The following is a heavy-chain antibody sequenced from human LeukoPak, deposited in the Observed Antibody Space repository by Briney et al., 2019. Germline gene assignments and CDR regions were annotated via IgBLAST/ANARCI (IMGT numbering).Heavy chain of an antibody. CDR1: GFTFDDYA. V-gene: IGHV3-9*01. Sequence: GRSLRLSCAASGFTFDDYAMHWVRHAPGKGLEWVSGISWNSGSIGYADSVKGRFTISRDNAKNSLYLQMNSLRAEDTALYYCAKDGDNGSGSPWFDPWGQGTLVTVSS. D-gene: IGHD3-10*01. CDR3: AKDGDNGSGSPWFDP. CDR2: ISWNSGSI. J-gene: IGHJ5*02.